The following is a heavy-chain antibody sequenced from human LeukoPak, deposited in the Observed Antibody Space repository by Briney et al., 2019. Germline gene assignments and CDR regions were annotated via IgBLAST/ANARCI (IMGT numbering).Heavy chain of an antibody. CDR3: AGSDSLGSGGHL. D-gene: IGHD3-10*01. V-gene: IGHV3-66*01. CDR1: GFTVSGNY. J-gene: IGHJ4*02. CDR2: IYTGGNT. Sequence: GGSLRLSCEGSGFTVSGNYMSWVRQAPGKGLEWFSVIYTGGNTYYADSVKGRFTISRDNSKNTLYLQMNSLRAEDTAVYYCAGSDSLGSGGHLWGQGTLVTVSS.